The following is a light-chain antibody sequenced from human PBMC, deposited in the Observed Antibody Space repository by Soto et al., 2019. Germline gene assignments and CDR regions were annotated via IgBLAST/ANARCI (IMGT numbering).Light chain of an antibody. CDR1: QSISNY. V-gene: IGKV1-39*01. J-gene: IGKJ1*01. CDR3: QQSYSTPWT. CDR2: TAS. Sequence: DNKMTLSPSSLSASIGDRVSIACRASQSISNYLNWYQQKPGKAPKLLIYTASSLQSGVPSRFSGSGSGTDFTLTVSSLQPEDFATYFCQQSYSTPWTFGHGTKVDI.